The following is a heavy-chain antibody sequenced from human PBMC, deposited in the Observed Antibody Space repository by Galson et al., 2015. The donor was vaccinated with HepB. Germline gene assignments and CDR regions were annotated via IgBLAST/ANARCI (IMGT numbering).Heavy chain of an antibody. CDR1: EVSIDNYY. CDR2: IHRGGAT. Sequence: ALRPSCAASEVSIDNYYKNWVRQAPGKGLEWVSVIHRGGATFYTDAVKGRFTISRDISKNTLYLQMNSLRGEDTAVYYCARESWYGFHSWGQGTLVSVSS. J-gene: IGHJ4*02. D-gene: IGHD3-10*01. V-gene: IGHV3-53*01. CDR3: ARESWYGFHS.